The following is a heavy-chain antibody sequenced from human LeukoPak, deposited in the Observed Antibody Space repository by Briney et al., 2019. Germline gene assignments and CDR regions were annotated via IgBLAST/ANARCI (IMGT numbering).Heavy chain of an antibody. CDR2: IYSGGST. CDR3: ARDTGTTYYYGSGSSDGMDV. CDR1: GVTVSSNY. V-gene: IGHV3-66*01. D-gene: IGHD3-10*01. J-gene: IGHJ6*02. Sequence: PGGSLRLSCAASGVTVSSNYMSWVRQAPGKGLEWGSVIYSGGSTYYADSVKGRFTISRDNSKNTLYLQMNSLRAEDTAVYYCARDTGTTYYYGSGSSDGMDVWGQGTTVTVSS.